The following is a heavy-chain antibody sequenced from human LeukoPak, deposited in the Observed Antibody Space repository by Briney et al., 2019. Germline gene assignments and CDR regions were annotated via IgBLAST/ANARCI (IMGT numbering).Heavy chain of an antibody. CDR2: INADNGDT. CDR3: ARDRGGTGDFDY. Sequence: ASVKVSCKASGYTFTSNVIHWVRRAPGQRLEWMGWINADNGDTKYSQKFQGRGTIARDTSASTAYMELSSLRFEDTAVYYCARDRGGTGDFDYWGQGTLVTVSS. D-gene: IGHD1-1*01. J-gene: IGHJ4*02. CDR1: GYTFTSNV. V-gene: IGHV1-3*01.